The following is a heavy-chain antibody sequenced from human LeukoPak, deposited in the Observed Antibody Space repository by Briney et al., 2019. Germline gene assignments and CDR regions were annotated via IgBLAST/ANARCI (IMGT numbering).Heavy chain of an antibody. Sequence: GGSLRLSCAASGFTVSSNYMSWVRQAPGKGLEWVSVIYSGGSTYYADSVKGRFTISRDNSKNTLYLRMNSLRAEDTAVYYCARDKEATFFDYWGQGTLVTVSS. CDR1: GFTVSSNY. CDR3: ARDKEATFFDY. J-gene: IGHJ4*02. CDR2: IYSGGST. V-gene: IGHV3-66*01.